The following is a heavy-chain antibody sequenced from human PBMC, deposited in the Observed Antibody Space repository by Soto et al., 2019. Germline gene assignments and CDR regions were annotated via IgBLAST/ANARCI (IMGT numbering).Heavy chain of an antibody. Sequence: EVQLVESGGGLVQPGGSLKLSCAASGFTFSGSAMHWVRQASGKGLEWVGRIRSKANSYATAYAASVKGSFTISRDDSKNTAYLQMNSMKTEDTAVYYCTRVPAPPRDPGYCRSQSCYSGWWDLGREGPLIVVSS. CDR1: GFTFSGSA. D-gene: IGHD2-2*01. V-gene: IGHV3-73*01. CDR3: TRVPAPPRDPGYCRSQSCYSGWWDL. J-gene: IGHJ5*02. CDR2: IRSKANSYAT.